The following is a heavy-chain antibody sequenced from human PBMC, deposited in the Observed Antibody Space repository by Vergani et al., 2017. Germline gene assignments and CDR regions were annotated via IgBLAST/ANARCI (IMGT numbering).Heavy chain of an antibody. CDR2: IRYDGSNK. CDR1: GFTFSSYG. J-gene: IGHJ3*02. Sequence: QVQLVESGGGVVQPGGSLRLSCAASGFTFSSYGMHWVRQAPGKGLEWVAFIRYDGSNKYYADSVKGRFTISRDNSKNTLYLQMNSLRAEDTAVYYCAKDKKIFGYRVLDAFDIWGQGTMVTVSS. D-gene: IGHD3-3*01. CDR3: AKDKKIFGYRVLDAFDI. V-gene: IGHV3-30*02.